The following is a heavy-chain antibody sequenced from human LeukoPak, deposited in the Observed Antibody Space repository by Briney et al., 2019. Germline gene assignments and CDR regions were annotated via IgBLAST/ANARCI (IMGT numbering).Heavy chain of an antibody. CDR1: GGSISSGSYY. D-gene: IGHD6-13*01. CDR2: IYTSGST. V-gene: IGHV4-61*02. Sequence: SQTLSLTCTGSGGSISSGSYYWSWIRQPAGKGLEWIGRIYTSGSTNYHPSLKSRVTISVDTSKNQFSLKLSSVTAADTAVYYCARVPAAGTRAFGIWGQGTMVSVSS. J-gene: IGHJ3*02. CDR3: ARVPAAGTRAFGI.